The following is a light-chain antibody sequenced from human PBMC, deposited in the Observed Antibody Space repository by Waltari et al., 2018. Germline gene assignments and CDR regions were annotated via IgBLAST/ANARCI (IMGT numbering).Light chain of an antibody. Sequence: ATLSCRASQSLSSNSLAWYQHKLGQAPRLLIYGASSRATDIPDRFSGSGSGTDFTLTISRLEPEDFAVYYCLQYGASPRTFGQGTKLEIK. V-gene: IGKV3-20*01. J-gene: IGKJ2*02. CDR2: GAS. CDR3: LQYGASPRT. CDR1: QSLSSNS.